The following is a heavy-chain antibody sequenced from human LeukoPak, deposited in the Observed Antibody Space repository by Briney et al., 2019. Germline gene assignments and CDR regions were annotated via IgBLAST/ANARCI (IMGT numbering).Heavy chain of an antibody. CDR2: INTNTGNP. CDR1: GYTFTSYA. V-gene: IGHV7-4-1*02. D-gene: IGHD6-13*01. Sequence: GASVKVSCKASGYTFTSYAMNWVRQAPGQGLEWMGWINTNTGNPTYAQGFTGRFVFSLDTSVSTAYLQISSLKAEDTAVYYCAREEIPYSSSWYLGLGPYYYYYYMDVWGKGTTVTVSS. CDR3: AREEIPYSSSWYLGLGPYYYYYYMDV. J-gene: IGHJ6*03.